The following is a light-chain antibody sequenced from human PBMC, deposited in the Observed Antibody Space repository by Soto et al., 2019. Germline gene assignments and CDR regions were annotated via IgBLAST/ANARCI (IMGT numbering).Light chain of an antibody. Sequence: QSVLTQPPSVSCSPGQRVTISCTGSSSNIWAGYDVHWYQQLPGTAPKLLIYGNSNRPSGVPDRFSGSKSGTSASLAITGLQAEDEADYYCQSYDSSLSGYVFGTRTKVTVL. V-gene: IGLV1-40*01. CDR3: QSYDSSLSGYV. J-gene: IGLJ1*01. CDR1: SSNIWAGYD. CDR2: GNS.